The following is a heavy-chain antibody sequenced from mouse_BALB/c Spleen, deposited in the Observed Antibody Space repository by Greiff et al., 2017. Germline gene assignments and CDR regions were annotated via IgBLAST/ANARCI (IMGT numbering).Heavy chain of an antibody. J-gene: IGHJ2*01. CDR1: GFTFSSYG. V-gene: IGHV5-6-3*01. Sequence: EVQLQESGGGLVQPGGSLKLSCAASGFTFSSYGMSWVRQTPDKRLELVATINSNGGSTYYPDSVKGRFTISRDNAKNTLYLQMSSLKSEDTAMYYCARGYYPYYFDYWGQGTTLTVSS. D-gene: IGHD2-3*01. CDR2: INSNGGST. CDR3: ARGYYPYYFDY.